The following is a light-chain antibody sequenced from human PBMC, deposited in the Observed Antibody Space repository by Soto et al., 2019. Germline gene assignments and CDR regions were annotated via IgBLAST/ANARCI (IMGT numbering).Light chain of an antibody. CDR1: QYIGEY. CDR2: DAS. V-gene: IGKV1-5*01. Sequence: DIQMTQSPSTLSASVGDGVSITCRASQYIGEYLAWYQQKPGSAPRLLIYDASQLDGGVSSRFSGSVSGTEFTLTITSLQHDDSGTYYCQQCQKYPWTFGQGTKVDIK. J-gene: IGKJ1*01. CDR3: QQCQKYPWT.